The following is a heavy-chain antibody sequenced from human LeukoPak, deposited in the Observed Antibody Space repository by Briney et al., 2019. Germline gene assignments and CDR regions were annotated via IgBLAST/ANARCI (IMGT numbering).Heavy chain of an antibody. CDR1: GGTFTGYY. CDR2: INPNSGGT. D-gene: IGHD2-21*01. J-gene: IGHJ5*02. V-gene: IGHV1-2*02. CDR3: ARDVEGVVVIDGLYNWFDP. Sequence: ASVKVSCKASGGTFTGYYMHWVRQAPGQGLEWMGWINPNSGGTNYAQKFQGRVTMTRDTSISTAYMELSRLRSDDTAVYYCARDVEGVVVIDGLYNWFDPWGQGTLVTVSS.